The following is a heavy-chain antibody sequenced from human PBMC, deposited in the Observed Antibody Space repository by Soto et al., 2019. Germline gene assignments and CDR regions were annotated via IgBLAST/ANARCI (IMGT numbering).Heavy chain of an antibody. CDR2: ISGSGGST. D-gene: IGHD6-13*01. CDR1: GFTFSSYA. Sequence: EVQLLESGGGLVQPGGSLRLSCAASGFTFSSYAMSWVRQAPGKGLEWVSAISGSGGSTYYADSVKGRFTISRDNAKNTLYLQMNSLRAEDTAVYYCAYTGGSSSWYGPFDYWGQGTLVTVSS. V-gene: IGHV3-23*01. J-gene: IGHJ4*02. CDR3: AYTGGSSSWYGPFDY.